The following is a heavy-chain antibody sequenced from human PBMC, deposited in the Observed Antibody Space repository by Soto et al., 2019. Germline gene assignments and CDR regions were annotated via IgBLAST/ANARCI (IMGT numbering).Heavy chain of an antibody. CDR1: GGSISSYY. CDR3: ARSGNSGYSPHDS. D-gene: IGHD5-12*01. CDR2: IYTSGRT. J-gene: IGHJ4*02. V-gene: IGHV4-4*07. Sequence: QVQLQESGPGLVKPSETLSLTCTVSGGSISSYYWSWIRQPAGKGLEWIGRIYTSGRTNHNPSLKSRVLMSVDTSKNQFSLKLSSVTAADTAVYYCARSGNSGYSPHDSWGQGTLVTVSS.